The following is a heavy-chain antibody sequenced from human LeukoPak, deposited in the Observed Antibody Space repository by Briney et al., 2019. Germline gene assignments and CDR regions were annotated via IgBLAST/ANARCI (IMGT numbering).Heavy chain of an antibody. Sequence: ASVKVSCKASGYTFSGYYMHWVRQAPGQGLEWMGWISPNSGGTNYAQQFQGRVTMTRDTSISTAYMELSRLRSDDTAVYYCARADPFYGSGSYAGSWFDPWGQGTLVTVSS. D-gene: IGHD3-10*01. J-gene: IGHJ5*02. CDR2: ISPNSGGT. CDR1: GYTFSGYY. V-gene: IGHV1-2*02. CDR3: ARADPFYGSGSYAGSWFDP.